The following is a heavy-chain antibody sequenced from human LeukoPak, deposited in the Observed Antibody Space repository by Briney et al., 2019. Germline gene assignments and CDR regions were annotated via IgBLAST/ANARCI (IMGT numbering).Heavy chain of an antibody. D-gene: IGHD6-13*01. CDR3: ARQEAAAGQNWFDP. CDR1: GGSISSSSYY. Sequence: SETLSLTCAVSGGSISSSSYYWGWIRQPPGKGLEWIGSIYYSGSTYYNPSLKSRVTISVDTSKNQFSLKLSSVTAADTAVYYCARQEAAAGQNWFDPWGQGTLVTVSS. CDR2: IYYSGST. J-gene: IGHJ5*02. V-gene: IGHV4-39*01.